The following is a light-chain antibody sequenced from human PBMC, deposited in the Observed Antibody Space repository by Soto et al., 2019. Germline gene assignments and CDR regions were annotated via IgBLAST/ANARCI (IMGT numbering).Light chain of an antibody. J-gene: IGKJ1*01. CDR1: QSVDSN. CDR2: RAS. CDR3: QQYNNWPLT. Sequence: EIVLTQSPGTLSLSPGERATLSCRASQSVDSNLVWYQQKPGQSPRLLIFRASTRATGIPARFSGSGSGTEFTLTISSLQSEDFAVYYCQQYNNWPLTFGQGTKVDIK. V-gene: IGKV3-15*01.